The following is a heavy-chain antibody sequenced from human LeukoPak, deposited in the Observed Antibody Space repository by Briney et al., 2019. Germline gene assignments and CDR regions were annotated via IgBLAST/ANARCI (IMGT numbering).Heavy chain of an antibody. V-gene: IGHV3-43*01. Sequence: GGSLRLSCAASGFTFDEYIMHWVRQAPGKGLEWVSLISGDGYSTYYADSVKGRFTISRDNSKNSLYLQMDSLGTEDTALYYCTKDRYCTTTNCPLDYWGQGTLVTVSS. CDR2: ISGDGYST. CDR3: TKDRYCTTTNCPLDY. CDR1: GFTFDEYI. J-gene: IGHJ4*02. D-gene: IGHD2-2*01.